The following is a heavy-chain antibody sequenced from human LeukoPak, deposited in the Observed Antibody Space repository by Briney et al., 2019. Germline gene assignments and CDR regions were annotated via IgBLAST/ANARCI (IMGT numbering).Heavy chain of an antibody. Sequence: GGSLRLSCAASGFTFNSYNMHWARQAPGKGLEWVAFIRYNGSKDYYADSVKGRFTISRDNSKNTLYLQMNSLRAEDTAVYYCAKGKRGYSYGATVEYWGQGTLVTVSS. V-gene: IGHV3-30*02. D-gene: IGHD5-18*01. CDR1: GFTFNSYN. CDR3: AKGKRGYSYGATVEY. CDR2: IRYNGSKD. J-gene: IGHJ4*02.